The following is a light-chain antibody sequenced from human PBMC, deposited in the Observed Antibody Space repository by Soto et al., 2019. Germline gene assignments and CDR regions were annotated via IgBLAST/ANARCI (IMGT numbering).Light chain of an antibody. Sequence: QSALTQPASVSGSPGQSITISCTGTSSDVGGYNYVSWYQQHPGKAPKLMIYDDSNRPSGVSNRFSGSKSGNTASLTISGLQAEYEADYYCSSYTSSSTLVVFGGGTKLTVL. J-gene: IGLJ2*01. CDR1: SSDVGGYNY. V-gene: IGLV2-14*01. CDR3: SSYTSSSTLVV. CDR2: DDS.